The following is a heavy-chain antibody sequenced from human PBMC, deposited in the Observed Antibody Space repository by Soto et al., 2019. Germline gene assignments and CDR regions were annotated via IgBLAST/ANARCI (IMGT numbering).Heavy chain of an antibody. Sequence: GGSLRLSCAASGFTFSSYVMSWVRQAPGKGLEWVSAISGSGGSTYYADSVKGRFTISRDNSKNTLYLQMNSLRAEDTAVYYCNSDFWSGYDFDYWGQGTLVTVSS. CDR2: ISGSGGST. CDR1: GFTFSSYV. V-gene: IGHV3-23*01. CDR3: NSDFWSGYDFDY. D-gene: IGHD3-3*01. J-gene: IGHJ4*02.